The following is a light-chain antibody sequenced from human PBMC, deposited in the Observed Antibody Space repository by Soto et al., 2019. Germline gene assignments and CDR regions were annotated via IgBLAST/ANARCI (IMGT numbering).Light chain of an antibody. CDR1: SSNIGSNT. Sequence: QSALTQPPSASGTPGQRVTISCSGSSSNIGSNTVNWYQQLPGTAPKLLIYSNNQRPSGVPGRFSGSKSGTSASLAISGLQSEDEADYYCAAWDDSLNGRLFGGGTKVTVL. V-gene: IGLV1-44*01. CDR3: AAWDDSLNGRL. CDR2: SNN. J-gene: IGLJ3*02.